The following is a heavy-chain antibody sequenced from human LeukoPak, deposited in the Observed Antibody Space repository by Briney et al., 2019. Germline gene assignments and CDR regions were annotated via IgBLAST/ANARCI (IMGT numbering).Heavy chain of an antibody. CDR3: ARKSDYDSSGYHNWFDL. Sequence: PGGSLRLSCSASGFTFTSYSMNWVRQAPGKGLEWVSYISSSSSTIYYADSVKGRFTISRDNAKNSLYLQMNSLRDEDTAVYYCARKSDYDSSGYHNWFDLWAREPWSPSPQ. V-gene: IGHV3-48*02. J-gene: IGHJ5*02. D-gene: IGHD3-22*01. CDR1: GFTFTSYS. CDR2: ISSSSSTI.